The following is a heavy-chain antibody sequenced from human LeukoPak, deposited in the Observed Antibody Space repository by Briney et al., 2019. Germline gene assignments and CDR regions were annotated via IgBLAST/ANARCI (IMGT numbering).Heavy chain of an antibody. CDR1: GGSISTLY. Sequence: SETLSLTCTVSGGSISTLYWSWIRQPPGKGLEWIGYIYYPGITNYNPSLRGRLTISLDTSKNQFSLKLNSVTAADTAVYYCARGYSGYALDYWGQGTLVTVSS. D-gene: IGHD5-12*01. CDR3: ARGYSGYALDY. J-gene: IGHJ4*02. V-gene: IGHV4-59*01. CDR2: IYYPGIT.